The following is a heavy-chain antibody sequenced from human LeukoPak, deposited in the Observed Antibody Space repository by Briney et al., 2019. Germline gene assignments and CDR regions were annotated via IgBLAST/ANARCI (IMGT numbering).Heavy chain of an antibody. CDR3: ARVGVVRGVIIPFDY. CDR2: IYTSGST. D-gene: IGHD3-10*01. CDR1: GGSISSGSYY. V-gene: IGHV4-61*02. J-gene: IGHJ4*02. Sequence: PSQTLSLTCTVSGGSISSGSYYWSWIRQPAGKGLEWIGRIYTSGSTNYNPSLKSRVTISVDKSKNQFSLKLSSVTAADTAVYYCARVGVVRGVIIPFDYWGQGTLVAVSS.